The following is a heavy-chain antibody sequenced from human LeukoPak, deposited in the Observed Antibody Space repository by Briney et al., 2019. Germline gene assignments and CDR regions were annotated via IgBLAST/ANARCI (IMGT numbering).Heavy chain of an antibody. CDR1: GFTFSSYS. CDR2: ISSSSSYI. Sequence: NTGGSLRLSCAASGFTFSSYSMNWVRQAPGKGLERVSSISSSSSYIYYADSVKGRFTISRDNAKNSLYLQMNSLRAEDTAVYYCARKGFDYYDSSGYFLIDYWGQGTMVTVSS. V-gene: IGHV3-21*01. J-gene: IGHJ4*02. D-gene: IGHD3-22*01. CDR3: ARKGFDYYDSSGYFLIDY.